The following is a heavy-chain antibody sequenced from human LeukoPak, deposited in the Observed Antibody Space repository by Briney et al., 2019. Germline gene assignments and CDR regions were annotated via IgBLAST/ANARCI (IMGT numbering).Heavy chain of an antibody. V-gene: IGHV3-33*01. CDR2: IWYDGSIK. Sequence: KPGRSLRLSCAASGFTFSSYGMHWVRQAPGKGLEWVAVIWYDGSIKYYGDSVRGRFTISRDNPKNTLSLQMNSLRAEDTAVYYCARDRCTNGVCYYDYWGQGTLVTVSS. CDR1: GFTFSSYG. D-gene: IGHD2-8*01. CDR3: ARDRCTNGVCYYDY. J-gene: IGHJ4*02.